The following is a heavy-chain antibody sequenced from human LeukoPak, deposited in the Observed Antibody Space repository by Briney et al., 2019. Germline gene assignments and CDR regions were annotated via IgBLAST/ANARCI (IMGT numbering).Heavy chain of an antibody. CDR1: GYTFTGYF. CDR2: INPHSGGT. D-gene: IGHD3-3*01. V-gene: IGHV1-2*02. Sequence: GSVRVSCEASGYTFTGYFMHWVRQAPGQGLEWMGWINPHSGGTDNAQNLQGRVTMTRDTSINTAYMELTRMTSDDPAVYFCARGGGTSGPELDYWGQGTLVTVSS. J-gene: IGHJ4*02. CDR3: ARGGGTSGPELDY.